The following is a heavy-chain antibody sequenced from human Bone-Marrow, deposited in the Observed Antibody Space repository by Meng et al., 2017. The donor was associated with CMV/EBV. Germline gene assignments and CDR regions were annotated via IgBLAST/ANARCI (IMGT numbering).Heavy chain of an antibody. J-gene: IGHJ4*02. V-gene: IGHV1-58*01. D-gene: IGHD3-10*01. CDR1: GFTFTSSA. CDR3: AKDARSVGSGTYYEVNYLDY. CDR2: IVVGSGNT. Sequence: SVKVSCKASGFTFTSSAVQWVRQARGQRVEWIGWIVVGSGNTNYAQKFQERVTITRDMSTSTAYMELSSLRSEDTAVYYCAKDARSVGSGTYYEVNYLDYWAQGTQATFPS.